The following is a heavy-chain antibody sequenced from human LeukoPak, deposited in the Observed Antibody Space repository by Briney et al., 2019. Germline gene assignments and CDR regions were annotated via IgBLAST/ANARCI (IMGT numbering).Heavy chain of an antibody. CDR1: GGSISSYY. CDR2: IYYSGST. D-gene: IGHD3-10*01. Sequence: SETLSLTCTVSGGSISSYYWSWIRQPPGKGLEWIGYIYYSGSTNYNPSLKSRVTISVDTSKNQFSPKLSSVTAADTAVYYCARAPSGSHGRIDYWGQGTLVTVSS. V-gene: IGHV4-59*01. J-gene: IGHJ4*02. CDR3: ARAPSGSHGRIDY.